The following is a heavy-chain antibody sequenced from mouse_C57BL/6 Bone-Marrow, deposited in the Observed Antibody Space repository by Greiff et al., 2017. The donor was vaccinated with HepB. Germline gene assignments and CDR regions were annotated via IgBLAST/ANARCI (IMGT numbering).Heavy chain of an antibody. D-gene: IGHD1-1*01. CDR2: ISSGGSYT. J-gene: IGHJ2*01. CDR1: GFTFSSYG. CDR3: ARYEGTTVVPYFDY. V-gene: IGHV5-6*02. Sequence: EVKLVESGGDLVKPGGSLKLSCAASGFTFSSYGMSWVRQTPDKRLEWVATISSGGSYTYYPDSVKGRCTISRDNAKNTPYLQMSRLKSEDTARYYWARYEGTTVVPYFDYWGQGTTLTVSS.